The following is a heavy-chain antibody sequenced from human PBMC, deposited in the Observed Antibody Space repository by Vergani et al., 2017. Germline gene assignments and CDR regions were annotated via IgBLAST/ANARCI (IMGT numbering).Heavy chain of an antibody. CDR2: ISYDGSNK. Sequence: QLQLVESGGGVVQPGRSLRLSCAASGFTFSSYAMHWVRQAPGKGLEWVAVISYDGSNKYYADSVKGRFTISRDNSKNTLYLQMNSLRAEDTAVYYCAREGGIAVADSFDYWGQGTLVTVSS. D-gene: IGHD6-19*01. J-gene: IGHJ4*02. CDR3: AREGGIAVADSFDY. V-gene: IGHV3-30-3*01. CDR1: GFTFSSYA.